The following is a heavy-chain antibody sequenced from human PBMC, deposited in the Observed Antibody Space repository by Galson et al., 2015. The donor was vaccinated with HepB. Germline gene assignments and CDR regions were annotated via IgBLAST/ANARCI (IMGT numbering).Heavy chain of an antibody. CDR2: ISAYNGNT. CDR3: ARDHPNSGSYYVDDYFDY. V-gene: IGHV1-18*01. D-gene: IGHD1-26*01. J-gene: IGHJ4*02. Sequence: SVKVSCKASGYTFTSYGISWVRQAPGQGLEWMGWISAYNGNTNYAQKLQGRVTMTTDTSTSTAYMELRSLRSDDTAVYYCARDHPNSGSYYVDDYFDYWGQGTLVTVSS. CDR1: GYTFTSYG.